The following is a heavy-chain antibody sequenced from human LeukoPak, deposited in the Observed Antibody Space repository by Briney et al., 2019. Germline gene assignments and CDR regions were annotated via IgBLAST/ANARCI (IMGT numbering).Heavy chain of an antibody. Sequence: PGGSLRLSCAVSGFTFSDAYMDWVRQAPGKGLEWVGRVRNRPHSYTTDYAASVKGRFTISRDDSKNSLYLQMNSLTTEDTAVYYCTRVRHGDYFDPWGQGTLVTVSS. V-gene: IGHV3-72*01. CDR1: GFTFSDAY. CDR3: TRVRHGDYFDP. J-gene: IGHJ4*02. D-gene: IGHD4-17*01. CDR2: VRNRPHSYTT.